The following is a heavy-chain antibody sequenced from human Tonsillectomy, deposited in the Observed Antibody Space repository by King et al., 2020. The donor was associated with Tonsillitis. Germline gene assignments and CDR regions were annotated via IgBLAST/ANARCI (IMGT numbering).Heavy chain of an antibody. CDR2: IIPILGIA. Sequence: VQLVESGAEVKKPGSSVKVSCKASGGTFSSYAISWVRQAPGQGLEWMGRIIPILGIANYAQKFQGRVTITEDKSTRTAYMELSSLRSEDTAVYYCAGDSSVVEQPGWFDPWGQGNLVTVSS. CDR1: GGTFSSYA. V-gene: IGHV1-69*09. D-gene: IGHD6-13*01. J-gene: IGHJ5*02. CDR3: AGDSSVVEQPGWFDP.